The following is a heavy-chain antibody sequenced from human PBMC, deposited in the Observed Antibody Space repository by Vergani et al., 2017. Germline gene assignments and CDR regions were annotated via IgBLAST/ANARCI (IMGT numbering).Heavy chain of an antibody. D-gene: IGHD3-22*01. V-gene: IGHV4-34*01. CDR1: GGSFSGYY. J-gene: IGHJ4*02. CDR2: INHSGST. CDR3: AKDIKSGYYDSSGYSSDYFDY. Sequence: QVQLQQWGAGLLKPSETLSLTCAVYGGSFSGYYWSWIRQPPGKGLEWIGEINHSGSTNYNPSLKSRVTISVDTSKNQFSLKLSSVTAADTALYYCAKDIKSGYYDSSGYSSDYFDYWGQGTLVTVSS.